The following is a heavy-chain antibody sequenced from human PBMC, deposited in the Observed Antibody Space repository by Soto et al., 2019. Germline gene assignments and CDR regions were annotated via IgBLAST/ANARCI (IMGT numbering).Heavy chain of an antibody. Sequence: EVQLVESGGGLVKPGGSLRLSCAASGFTFSSYSMNWVRQAPGKGLEWVSSISSSSSYIYYADSVKGRFTISRDNAKNSLYLQMNSLRAEDTAVYYCARQIGYCSSTSCYNFDYWGQGTLVTVSS. V-gene: IGHV3-21*01. J-gene: IGHJ4*02. CDR2: ISSSSSYI. CDR3: ARQIGYCSSTSCYNFDY. CDR1: GFTFSSYS. D-gene: IGHD2-2*02.